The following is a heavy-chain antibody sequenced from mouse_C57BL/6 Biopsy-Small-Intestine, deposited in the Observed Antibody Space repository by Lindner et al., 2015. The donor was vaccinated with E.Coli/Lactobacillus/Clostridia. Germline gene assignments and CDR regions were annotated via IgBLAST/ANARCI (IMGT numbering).Heavy chain of an antibody. CDR2: ISSGGSYT. CDR3: ARQGTTVVATD. V-gene: IGHV5-6*01. Sequence: VQLQESGGGLVKPGGSLKLSCAASGFTFSSYGMSWVRQTPDKRLEWVATISSGGSYTYYPDSVKGRFTISRDNAKNTLYLQMSSLKSEDTAMYYCARQGTTVVATDWGQGTTLTVSS. D-gene: IGHD1-1*01. J-gene: IGHJ2*01. CDR1: GFTFSSYG.